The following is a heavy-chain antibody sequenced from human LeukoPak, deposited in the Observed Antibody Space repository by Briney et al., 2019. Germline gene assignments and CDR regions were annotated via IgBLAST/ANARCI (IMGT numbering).Heavy chain of an antibody. Sequence: GGSLRLSCAASGFTFSSYAMSWVRQAPGKGLEWVSAISGSGGSTYYADSVKGRFTISRDNSKNTLYLQMNSLRAEDTAVYYCAKQRRDGYTLGYFDYWGQGTLVTVSS. D-gene: IGHD5-24*01. CDR1: GFTFSSYA. V-gene: IGHV3-23*01. CDR3: AKQRRDGYTLGYFDY. J-gene: IGHJ4*02. CDR2: ISGSGGST.